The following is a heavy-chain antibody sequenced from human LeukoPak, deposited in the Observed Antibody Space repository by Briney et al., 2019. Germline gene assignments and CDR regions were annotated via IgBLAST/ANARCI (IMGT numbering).Heavy chain of an antibody. CDR1: GGSFSGYY. V-gene: IGHV4-4*07. J-gene: IGHJ4*02. D-gene: IGHD3-22*01. CDR2: IYTSGST. CDR3: AREAVYYDSSGYYWLVVDY. Sequence: PSETLSLTCTVYGGSFSGYYRSWIRQPAGKGLEWIGRIYTSGSTNYNPSLKSRVTISVDTSKNQFSLKLSSVTAADTAVYYCAREAVYYDSSGYYWLVVDYWGQGTLVTVSS.